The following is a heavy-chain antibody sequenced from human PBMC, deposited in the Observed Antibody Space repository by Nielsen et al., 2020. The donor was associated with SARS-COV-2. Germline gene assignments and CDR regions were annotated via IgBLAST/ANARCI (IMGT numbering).Heavy chain of an antibody. CDR3: ARSGEGIVVVPAAMSVYMDV. V-gene: IGHV3-21*01. CDR1: GFTFSSYS. Sequence: GESLKISCAASGFTFSSYSMNWVRQAPGKGLEWVSSISSSSSYIYYADSVKGRFTISRDNAKNSLYLQMNSLRAEDTAVYYCARSGEGIVVVPAAMSVYMDVWGKGTTVTASS. D-gene: IGHD2-2*01. J-gene: IGHJ6*03. CDR2: ISSSSSYI.